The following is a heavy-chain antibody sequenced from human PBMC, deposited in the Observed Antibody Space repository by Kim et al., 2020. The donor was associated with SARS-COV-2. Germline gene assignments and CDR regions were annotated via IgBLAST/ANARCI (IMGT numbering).Heavy chain of an antibody. V-gene: IGHV3-48*03. J-gene: IGHJ4*02. D-gene: IGHD7-27*01. CDR3: ARDKKENWGIKSFFDY. Sequence: SVKGRFTSSRDNAKNSLYLQMNSLRAEDTAVYYCARDKKENWGIKSFFDYWGQGTLVTVSS.